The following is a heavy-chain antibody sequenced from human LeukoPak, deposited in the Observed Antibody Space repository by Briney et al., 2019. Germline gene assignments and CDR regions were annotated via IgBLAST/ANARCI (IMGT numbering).Heavy chain of an antibody. CDR1: GGSISSYY. CDR2: IYYSGST. J-gene: IGHJ5*02. Sequence: SETLSLTCTVSGGSISSYYWSWIRQPPGKGLEWIGYIYYSGSTNYNSSLKSRVTISVDTSKNQFSLKLSSVTAADTAVYYCARVPSPYCSSTSCLPPQFDPWGQGTLVTVSS. D-gene: IGHD2-2*01. V-gene: IGHV4-59*01. CDR3: ARVPSPYCSSTSCLPPQFDP.